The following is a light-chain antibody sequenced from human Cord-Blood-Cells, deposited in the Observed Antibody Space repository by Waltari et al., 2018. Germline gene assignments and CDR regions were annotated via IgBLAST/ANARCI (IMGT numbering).Light chain of an antibody. V-gene: IGLV2-14*01. CDR2: EVS. CDR3: SSYTSSSTLLYV. J-gene: IGLJ1*01. CDR1: STDVGGYNY. Sequence: QSALTQPASASGSPGQSITISCTGTSTDVGGYNYVSGHQQHPGKAPKLMIYEVSNRPSGVSNRFSGSKSGNTASLTISGLQAEDEADYYCSSYTSSSTLLYVFGTGTKVTVL.